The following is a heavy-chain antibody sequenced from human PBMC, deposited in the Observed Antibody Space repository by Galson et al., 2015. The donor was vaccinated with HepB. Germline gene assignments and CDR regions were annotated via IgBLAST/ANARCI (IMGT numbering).Heavy chain of an antibody. CDR3: ARDPGGDYPLHFDY. Sequence: SLRLSCAASGFTFSSYSMDWVRQAPGKGLEWVSYISSSSSTIYYADSVKGQFTISRDNAKNSLYLQMNSLRAEDTAVYYCARDPGGDYPLHFDYWGQGTLVTVSS. CDR2: ISSSSSTI. CDR1: GFTFSSYS. V-gene: IGHV3-48*01. J-gene: IGHJ4*02. D-gene: IGHD4-17*01.